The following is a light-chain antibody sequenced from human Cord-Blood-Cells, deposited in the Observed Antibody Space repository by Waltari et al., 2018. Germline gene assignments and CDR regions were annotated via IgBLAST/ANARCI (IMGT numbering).Light chain of an antibody. CDR3: QQYYSTHT. J-gene: IGKJ2*01. Sequence: DIVMTQSSDSLAVSLGEGAPINCKSSQSVLSSANKKNYLAWYQQKPGQPPKLLIYWASTRESGVPDRFSGSGSGTDFTLTISSLQAEDVAVYYCQQYYSTHTFGQGTKLEIK. CDR1: QSVLSSANKKNY. V-gene: IGKV4-1*01. CDR2: WAS.